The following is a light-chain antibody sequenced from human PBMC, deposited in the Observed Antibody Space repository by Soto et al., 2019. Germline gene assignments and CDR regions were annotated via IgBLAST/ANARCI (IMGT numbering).Light chain of an antibody. J-gene: IGLJ1*01. CDR3: QSYDSSLSLYV. CDR2: DNS. V-gene: IGLV1-40*01. Sequence: QSVLTQPPSVSGAPGQMGTISCTGSSSNIGAGYDVHWYQQLPGTAPKLLIYDNSNRPSGVPDRFSGSKSGTSASLAITGLQAEDEADYYCQSYDSSLSLYVFGTGTQLTVL. CDR1: SSNIGAGYD.